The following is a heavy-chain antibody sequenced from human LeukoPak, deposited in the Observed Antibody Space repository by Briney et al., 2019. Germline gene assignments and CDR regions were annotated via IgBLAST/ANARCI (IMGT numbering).Heavy chain of an antibody. D-gene: IGHD5-24*01. CDR3: ARDSGDGYIY. J-gene: IGHJ4*02. CDR1: GGTFSSYA. V-gene: IGHV1-69*04. CDR2: IIPILGVA. Sequence: GASVKVSCKASGGTFSSYAISWVRQAPGQGLEWMGRIIPILGVANYAQKFQGRVTITADKSTTTDYMELSSLRSEDTAVYYCARDSGDGYIYWGQGTLVTVSS.